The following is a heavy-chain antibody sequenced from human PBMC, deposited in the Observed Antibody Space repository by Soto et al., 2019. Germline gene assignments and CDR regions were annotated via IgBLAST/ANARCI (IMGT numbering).Heavy chain of an antibody. Sequence: LRLSCAASGFTFSSYAMSWVRQAPGKGLEWVSAISGSGGSTYYADSVKGRFTISRDNSKNTLYLQMNSLRAEDTAVYYCAKVGIVVEYYYYYGMDVWGQGTTVTVSS. V-gene: IGHV3-23*01. CDR2: ISGSGGST. CDR1: GFTFSSYA. CDR3: AKVGIVVEYYYYYGMDV. J-gene: IGHJ6*02. D-gene: IGHD3-22*01.